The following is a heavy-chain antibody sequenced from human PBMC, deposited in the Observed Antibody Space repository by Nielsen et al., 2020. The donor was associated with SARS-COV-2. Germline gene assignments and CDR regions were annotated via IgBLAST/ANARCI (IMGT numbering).Heavy chain of an antibody. Sequence: ASVKVSCKASGYSLTSYGISWVRQAPGEGLEWMGWISPYNGDTNYAQNLQGRVTMTTDTSTSTAYMELRSLRSDDTAVYYCARGDYGDYHWFDPWGQGTLVTVSS. V-gene: IGHV1-18*04. CDR1: GYSLTSYG. D-gene: IGHD4-17*01. CDR2: ISPYNGDT. CDR3: ARGDYGDYHWFDP. J-gene: IGHJ5*02.